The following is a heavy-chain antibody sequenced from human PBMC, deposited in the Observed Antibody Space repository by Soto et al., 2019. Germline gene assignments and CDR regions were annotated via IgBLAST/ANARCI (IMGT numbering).Heavy chain of an antibody. CDR1: GYTFTSYG. CDR3: AREGMLMVRGNFDY. Sequence: QVQLVQSGAEVKKPGASVKVSCKASGYTFTSYGISWVRQAPGQGLEWMGWISAYNGNRNYEQQLPGRVTMTTDTSTSTAYMELRSLRSDDQAVYYCAREGMLMVRGNFDYWGQGTLVTVSS. CDR2: ISAYNGNR. D-gene: IGHD2-8*01. V-gene: IGHV1-18*01. J-gene: IGHJ4*02.